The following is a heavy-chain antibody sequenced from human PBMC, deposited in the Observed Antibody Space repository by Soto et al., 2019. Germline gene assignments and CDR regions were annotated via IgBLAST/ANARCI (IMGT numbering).Heavy chain of an antibody. CDR3: VRRHVSATGIDWFDP. CDR2: INAANGDT. V-gene: IGHV1-3*01. J-gene: IGHJ5*02. Sequence: SVKVSCTASGYTFTSYGIHWVRQAPGQRLEWMGWINAANGDTKYSPKFQGRVTITRDTSASTAYMELSSLRSEDTAVYYCVRRHVSATGIDWFDPWGLGTLVTVPQ. CDR1: GYTFTSYG. D-gene: IGHD6-13*01.